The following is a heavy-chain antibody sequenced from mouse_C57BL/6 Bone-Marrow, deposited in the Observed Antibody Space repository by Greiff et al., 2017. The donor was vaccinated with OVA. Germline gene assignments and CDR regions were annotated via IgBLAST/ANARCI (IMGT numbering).Heavy chain of an antibody. Sequence: QVQLQQPGAELVKPGASVKMSCKASGYTFTSYWITWVKQRPGQGLEWIGDIYPGSGSTNYNEKFKSKATLTVDTSSSTAYMQLSSLTSENDAVYYCATYYGSRWGQGTLVTVSA. CDR2: IYPGSGST. J-gene: IGHJ3*02. V-gene: IGHV1-55*01. CDR1: GYTFTSYW. D-gene: IGHD1-1*01. CDR3: ATYYGSR.